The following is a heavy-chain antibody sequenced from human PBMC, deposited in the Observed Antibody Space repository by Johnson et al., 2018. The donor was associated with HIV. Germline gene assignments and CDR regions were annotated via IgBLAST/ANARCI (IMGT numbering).Heavy chain of an antibody. CDR2: IRYDGSNK. V-gene: IGHV3-30*02. D-gene: IGHD3-10*01. CDR3: ANRGHLAWPETYAFDI. Sequence: VQLVESGGGVVQPGRSLRLSCAASGFTFSSYGMHWVRQAPGKGLEWVAFIRYDGSNKYYADSVKGRFTISRDNSKNTLYLQMNSLRAEDTAVYYCANRGHLAWPETYAFDIWGQGTMVTVSS. J-gene: IGHJ3*02. CDR1: GFTFSSYG.